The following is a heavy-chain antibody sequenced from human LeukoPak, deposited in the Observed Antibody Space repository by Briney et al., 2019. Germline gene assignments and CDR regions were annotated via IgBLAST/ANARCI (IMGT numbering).Heavy chain of an antibody. D-gene: IGHD5-18*01. V-gene: IGHV4-30-4*01. CDR2: IYRSGST. J-gene: IGHJ5*02. Sequence: SETLSLTCTVSGGSISSGDYYWSWIRQPPGKGLEWIGYIYRSGSTSYNPSLKSRVSMSVDTSKNQFSLKLSSVTAADTAVYYCARDLNTHGYWGWFDPWGQGTLVTVSS. CDR1: GGSISSGDYY. CDR3: ARDLNTHGYWGWFDP.